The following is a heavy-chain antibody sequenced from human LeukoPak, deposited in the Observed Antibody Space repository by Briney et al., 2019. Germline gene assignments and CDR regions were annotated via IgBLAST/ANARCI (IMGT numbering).Heavy chain of an antibody. J-gene: IGHJ4*02. CDR3: ARDMKIARSAFDY. D-gene: IGHD3-16*01. CDR1: GFTFSSYG. CDR2: IRYDGSNK. Sequence: PGGSLRLSCAASGFTFSSYGMHWVRQAPGKGLEWVAFIRYDGSNKYYADSVKGRFTISRDNSKNTLYLQMNSLRAEDTALYYCARDMKIARSAFDYWGQGTLVTVSS. V-gene: IGHV3-30*02.